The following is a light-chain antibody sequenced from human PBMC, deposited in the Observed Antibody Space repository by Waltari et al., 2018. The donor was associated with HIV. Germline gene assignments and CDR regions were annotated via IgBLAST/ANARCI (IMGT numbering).Light chain of an antibody. CDR3: AVWDDSLSGLWV. Sequence: QSVLTQPPSTSGTPGQRVVISCSGSTSNIGKNYVCWYRQFPGTAPKLLIYRNNQRPPGGPDRFSGSKSGTSASLAISGLRSEDEADYFCAVWDDSLSGLWVFGGGTKLTVL. CDR1: TSNIGKNY. V-gene: IGLV1-47*01. J-gene: IGLJ3*02. CDR2: RNN.